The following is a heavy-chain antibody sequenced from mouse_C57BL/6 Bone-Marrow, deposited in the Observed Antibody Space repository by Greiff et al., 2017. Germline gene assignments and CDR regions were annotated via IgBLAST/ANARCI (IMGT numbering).Heavy chain of an antibody. D-gene: IGHD1-1*01. V-gene: IGHV1-64*01. CDR1: GYTFTSYW. CDR3: AREDYGSHY. Sequence: QVQLQQSGAELVKPGASVKLSCKASGYTFTSYWMHWVKQRPGQGLEWIGMIHPNSGSTNYNEKFKSKATLTVDKSSSTAYMQLSSLTSEDAAVYYCAREDYGSHYWGQGTTLTVSS. CDR2: IHPNSGST. J-gene: IGHJ2*01.